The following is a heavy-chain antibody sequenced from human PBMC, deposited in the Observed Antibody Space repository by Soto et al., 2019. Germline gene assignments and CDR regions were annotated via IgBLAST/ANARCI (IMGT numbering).Heavy chain of an antibody. J-gene: IGHJ4*02. CDR1: GYTFTGYY. CDR2: INPNSGGT. D-gene: IGHD2-8*01. CDR3: ARDRGAGDCTNGVCYYFDY. V-gene: IGHV1-2*04. Sequence: ASVKVSCKASGYTFTGYYMHWVRQAPGQGLEWMGWINPNSGGTNYAQKFQGWVTMTRDTSISTAYMELSRLRSEETAVYYCARDRGAGDCTNGVCYYFDYWGQGTLVTVSS.